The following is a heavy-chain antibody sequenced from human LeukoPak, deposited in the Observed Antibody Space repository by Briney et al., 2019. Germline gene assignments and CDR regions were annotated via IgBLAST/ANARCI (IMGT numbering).Heavy chain of an antibody. J-gene: IGHJ4*02. V-gene: IGHV3-21*01. CDR3: AREATIAARTAHFDY. CDR1: GLTFSSYW. Sequence: GGSLRLSCAASGLTFSSYWMNWVRQAPGKGLEWVSSISSSSSYIYYADSVKGRFTISRDNAKNSLYLQMNSLRAEDTAVYYCAREATIAARTAHFDYWGQGTLVTVSS. CDR2: ISSSSSYI. D-gene: IGHD6-6*01.